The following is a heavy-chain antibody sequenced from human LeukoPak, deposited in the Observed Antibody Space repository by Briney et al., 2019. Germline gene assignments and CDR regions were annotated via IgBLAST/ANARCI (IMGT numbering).Heavy chain of an antibody. V-gene: IGHV3-74*01. CDR3: VRDNSGYDLSFDY. D-gene: IGHD5-12*01. CDR2: INSDGSTT. J-gene: IGHJ4*02. CDR1: GFTFSTYA. Sequence: GGSLRLSCAASGFTFSTYAMHWVRQAPGKGLVWVSLINSDGSTTTYADSVKGRFTISRDNAKNTLYLQMNSLRAEDTAVYYCVRDNSGYDLSFDYWGQGTLVTVSS.